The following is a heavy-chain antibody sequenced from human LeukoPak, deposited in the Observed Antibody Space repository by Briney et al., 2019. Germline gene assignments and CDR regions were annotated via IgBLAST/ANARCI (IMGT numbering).Heavy chain of an antibody. D-gene: IGHD1-1*01. CDR1: GYTFTGYY. J-gene: IGHJ6*02. V-gene: IGHV1-2*04. CDR3: AREGTSRLPGMDV. Sequence: ASVKVSCKASGYTFTGYYMHWARQAPGQGLEWMGRINPNSGGTNYAQKFQGWVTMTRDTSISTAYMELSRLRSDDTAVYYCAREGTSRLPGMDVWGQGTTVTVSS. CDR2: INPNSGGT.